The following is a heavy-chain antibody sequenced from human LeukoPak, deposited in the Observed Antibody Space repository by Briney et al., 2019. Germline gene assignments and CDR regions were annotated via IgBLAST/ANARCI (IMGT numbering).Heavy chain of an antibody. CDR3: AREAPRVGHTAMPYFDY. Sequence: GASVKVSCKASGYTFTSYYMHWVRQAPGQGLEWMGIINPSGGSTSYAQKFQGRGTMTRDMSTSTVYMELSSLRSEDTAVYYCAREAPRVGHTAMPYFDYWGQGTLVTVSS. V-gene: IGHV1-46*01. D-gene: IGHD5-18*01. J-gene: IGHJ4*02. CDR1: GYTFTSYY. CDR2: INPSGGST.